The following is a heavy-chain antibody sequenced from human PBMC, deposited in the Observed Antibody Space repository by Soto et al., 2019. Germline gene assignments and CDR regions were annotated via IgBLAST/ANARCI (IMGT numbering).Heavy chain of an antibody. CDR3: ARDRSSGWKFDY. CDR1: GFTFSRYA. Sequence: VQLLESGGGLVQPGGSLRLSCAASGFTFSRYAMSWVRQAPGKGLEWVSAISGSGGSTYYADSVKGRFTISRDNSKNTLYLQMNSLRAEDTAVYYCARDRSSGWKFDYWGQGTLVTVSS. J-gene: IGHJ4*02. V-gene: IGHV3-23*01. CDR2: ISGSGGST. D-gene: IGHD6-19*01.